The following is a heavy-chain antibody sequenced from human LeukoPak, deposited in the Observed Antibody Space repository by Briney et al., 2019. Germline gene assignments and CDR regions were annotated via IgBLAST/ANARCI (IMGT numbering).Heavy chain of an antibody. CDR1: GGSISGYY. CDR2: IYSNGDT. J-gene: IGHJ4*02. Sequence: SETLSLTCSLAGGSISGYYWSWIRQPAGQGLEWIGRIYSNGDTRYNPSLKSRVTMSVDTSKNQVSLNLRPVTAADTAVFFCARAAGAAGGRYFDYWGQGTLVTVSS. D-gene: IGHD6-25*01. V-gene: IGHV4-4*07. CDR3: ARAAGAAGGRYFDY.